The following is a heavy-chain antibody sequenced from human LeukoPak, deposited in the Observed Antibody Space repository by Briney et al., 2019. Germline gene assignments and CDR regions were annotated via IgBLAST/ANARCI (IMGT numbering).Heavy chain of an antibody. Sequence: PSETLSLTCTVYGGSFSGYYWSWIRQPPGRGLEWIGEINHSGSINYNPSLKSRVTISVDTSKNQFSLKLSSVTAAGTAVYYCARARSGKWGFDYWGQGTLVTVSS. V-gene: IGHV4-34*01. D-gene: IGHD1-26*01. J-gene: IGHJ4*02. CDR1: GGSFSGYY. CDR2: INHSGSI. CDR3: ARARSGKWGFDY.